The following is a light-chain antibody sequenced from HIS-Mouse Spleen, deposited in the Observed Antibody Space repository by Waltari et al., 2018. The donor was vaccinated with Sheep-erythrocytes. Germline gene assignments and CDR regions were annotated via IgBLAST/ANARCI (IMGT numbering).Light chain of an antibody. J-gene: IGLJ3*02. Sequence: QSALTQPRSVSGSPGQSVTISCTGTSSAVGGYNYVSWYQQHPGKAPKLMIYGGSKRPSGVSNRFSGSKSGNTASLTISGLQAEDEADYYCCSYAGSSTPWVFGGGTKLTVL. CDR3: CSYAGSSTPWV. CDR2: GGS. CDR1: SSAVGGYNY. V-gene: IGLV2-23*01.